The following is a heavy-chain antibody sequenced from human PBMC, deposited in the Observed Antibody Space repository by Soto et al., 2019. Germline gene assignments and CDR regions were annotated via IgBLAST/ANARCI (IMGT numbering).Heavy chain of an antibody. D-gene: IGHD3-16*02. Sequence: PSETLSLTCTVSGGSVSSGSYSWSLIRQPPGKGLEWIGYIYYSGSTNYNPSLKSRVTISVDTSKNQFSLKLSSVTAADTAVYYCAREARLRLGELSLKKNYYYYYGMDVWGQGTTVTVSS. V-gene: IGHV4-61*01. J-gene: IGHJ6*02. CDR2: IYYSGST. CDR3: AREARLRLGELSLKKNYYYYYGMDV. CDR1: GGSVSSGSYS.